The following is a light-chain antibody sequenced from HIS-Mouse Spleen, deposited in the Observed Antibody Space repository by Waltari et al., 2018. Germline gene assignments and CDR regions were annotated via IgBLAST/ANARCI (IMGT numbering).Light chain of an antibody. CDR2: EDS. V-gene: IGLV3-10*01. Sequence: SYELTQPPSVSVSPGQTARITCSGDALQKKYAYWYQQKSGQAPVLVIYEDSKRPPGIPERFSGSSSGTMATLTISGAQVEDEADYYCYSTDSSGNHRRVFGGGTKLTVL. CDR3: YSTDSSGNHRRV. J-gene: IGLJ3*02. CDR1: ALQKKY.